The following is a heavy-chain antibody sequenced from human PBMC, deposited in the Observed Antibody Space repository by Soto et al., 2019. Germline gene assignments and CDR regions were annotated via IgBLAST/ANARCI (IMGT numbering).Heavy chain of an antibody. Sequence: QVQLVESGGGVVQPGTSLSLSCAASGFTFNTYAVSWARQAPGKGLEWVAVIWYDGSKTYYADPVKGRFTISRDNSKNTXXLQMDSLRAEDTAVYYCARLQGRFYGSGRYKGIDVWGQGTTVTVSS. CDR2: IWYDGSKT. V-gene: IGHV3-33*01. CDR3: ARLQGRFYGSGRYKGIDV. CDR1: GFTFNTYA. J-gene: IGHJ6*02. D-gene: IGHD3-10*01.